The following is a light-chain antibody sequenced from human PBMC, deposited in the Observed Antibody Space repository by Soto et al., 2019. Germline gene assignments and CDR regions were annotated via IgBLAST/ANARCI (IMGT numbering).Light chain of an antibody. CDR3: SSYAGTKGG. CDR1: SSDVGGYNY. CDR2: EVS. V-gene: IGLV2-8*01. Sequence: QSVLTQPPSASGSPGQSVTISCTGTSSDVGGYNYVSWYQQHPGKAPKLMIYEVSKRPSGVPDRFSGSKSGNTASLTVSGLQAEDEADYYCSSYAGTKGGFGGGTKLTGL. J-gene: IGLJ2*01.